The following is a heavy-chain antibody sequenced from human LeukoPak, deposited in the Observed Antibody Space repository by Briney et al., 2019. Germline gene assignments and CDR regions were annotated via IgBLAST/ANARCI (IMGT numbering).Heavy chain of an antibody. V-gene: IGHV4-39*07. CDR1: GGSISSSSYY. CDR3: ARDSIPQPFDP. CDR2: IYYSGST. Sequence: SETLSLTCTVSGGSISSSSYYWGWIRQPPGKGLEWIGSIYYSGSTYYNPSLKSRVTISVDTSKNQFSLKLSSVTAADTAVYYCARDSIPQPFDPWGQGTLVTVSS. J-gene: IGHJ5*02. D-gene: IGHD3-3*02.